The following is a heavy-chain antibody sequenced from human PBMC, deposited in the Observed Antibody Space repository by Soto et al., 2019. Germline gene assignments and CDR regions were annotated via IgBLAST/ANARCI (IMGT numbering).Heavy chain of an antibody. CDR1: GYTFTSYA. Sequence: ASVKVSCKASGYTFTSYAMHWVRQAPGQRLDCMGWIIPYNCNTYSAPKVQGSLTITTDTSSSTAYMDLGSLTSDYTAVYYCVMVDNYVTPTPQDVWGQGTTVTVSS. V-gene: IGHV1-3*01. D-gene: IGHD3-16*01. J-gene: IGHJ6*02. CDR2: IIPYNCNT. CDR3: VMVDNYVTPTPQDV.